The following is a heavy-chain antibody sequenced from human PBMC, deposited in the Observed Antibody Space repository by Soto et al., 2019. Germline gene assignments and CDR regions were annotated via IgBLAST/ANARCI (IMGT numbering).Heavy chain of an antibody. V-gene: IGHV4-59*01. Sequence: PSETLSLTCTVSGGSISSYYWSWIRQPPGKGLEWIGYIYYSGDTKYNPSLRSRVTISVDTSKNQFSLKLNSVTAADTAVYYCARDISYYLFTTTWYHMDVWGKGTTVTVSS. CDR2: IYYSGDT. CDR1: GGSISSYY. D-gene: IGHD3-10*01. J-gene: IGHJ6*03. CDR3: ARDISYYLFTTTWYHMDV.